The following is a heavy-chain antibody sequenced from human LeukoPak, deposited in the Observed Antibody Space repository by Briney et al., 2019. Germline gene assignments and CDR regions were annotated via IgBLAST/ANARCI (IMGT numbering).Heavy chain of an antibody. CDR2: INHSGST. CDR3: ARRTGYSSGWYSG. D-gene: IGHD6-19*01. J-gene: IGHJ4*02. V-gene: IGHV4-34*01. Sequence: SETLSLTCAVYGGSFSGYYWSWIHQPPGKGLEWFGEINHSGSTNHNPSLKSRVTISVDTSKNQFSLKLSSVTAADTAVYYCARRTGYSSGWYSGWGQGTLVTVSS. CDR1: GGSFSGYY.